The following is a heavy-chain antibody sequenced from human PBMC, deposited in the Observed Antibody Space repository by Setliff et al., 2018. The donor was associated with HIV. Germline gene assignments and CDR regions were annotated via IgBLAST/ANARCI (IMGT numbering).Heavy chain of an antibody. Sequence: SETLSLTCSVSGDSIGAYHGSWIRQPPGRGLEWIGYIHSSGTTHYNPSLSSRVTISFDASKKYFSLKLTSVTAADTAMYYCATYSAGEGGRGHWGQGTLVTVSS. J-gene: IGHJ4*02. D-gene: IGHD2-15*01. V-gene: IGHV4-59*01. CDR2: IHSSGTT. CDR3: ATYSAGEGGRGH. CDR1: GDSIGAYH.